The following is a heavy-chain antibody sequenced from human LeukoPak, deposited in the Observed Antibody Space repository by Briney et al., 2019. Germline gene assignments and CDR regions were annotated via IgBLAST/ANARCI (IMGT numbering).Heavy chain of an antibody. Sequence: SETLSLTCTVSGYSSSSGYYWGWIRQPPGKGLEWIGSIYHSGSTYYNPSLKSRVTISVDTSKNQFSLKLSSVTAADTAVYYCAREAWTKDFDYWGQGTLVTVSS. CDR2: IYHSGST. V-gene: IGHV4-38-2*02. CDR1: GYSSSSGYY. J-gene: IGHJ4*02. D-gene: IGHD3/OR15-3a*01. CDR3: AREAWTKDFDY.